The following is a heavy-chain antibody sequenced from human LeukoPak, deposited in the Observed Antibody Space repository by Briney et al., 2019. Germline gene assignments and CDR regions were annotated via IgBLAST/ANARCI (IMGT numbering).Heavy chain of an antibody. Sequence: SETLSLTCAVYGGSFSGYYWSWIRQPPGKGLEWIGEINHSGSTNYNPSLKSRVTISVDTSKNQFSLKLSSVTAADTAVYYCARGSSGRYHRFDYWGQGTLVTVSS. D-gene: IGHD6-19*01. CDR2: INHSGST. J-gene: IGHJ4*02. V-gene: IGHV4-34*01. CDR1: GGSFSGYY. CDR3: ARGSSGRYHRFDY.